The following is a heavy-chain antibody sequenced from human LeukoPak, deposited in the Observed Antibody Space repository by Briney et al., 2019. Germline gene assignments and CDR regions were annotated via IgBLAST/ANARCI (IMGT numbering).Heavy chain of an antibody. D-gene: IGHD3-22*01. J-gene: IGHJ4*02. V-gene: IGHV1-69*13. CDR2: IIPIFGTA. Sequence: ASVKVSCKASGGTFSSYAISWVRQAPGQGLEWMGGIIPIFGTANYAQMFQGRVTITADESTSTAYMELSSLRSEDTAVYYCASLGARYDSSGYYHRAFDYWGQGTLVTVSS. CDR1: GGTFSSYA. CDR3: ASLGARYDSSGYYHRAFDY.